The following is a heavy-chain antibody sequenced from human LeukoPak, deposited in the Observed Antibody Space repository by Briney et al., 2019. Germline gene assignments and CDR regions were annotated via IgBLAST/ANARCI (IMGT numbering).Heavy chain of an antibody. CDR2: INWNGGST. CDR3: ARGVPTNYYDFWSGYLRYYYYYMDV. CDR1: GFTFDDYG. V-gene: IGHV3-20*04. J-gene: IGHJ6*03. Sequence: RTGGSLRLSCAASGFTFDDYGMSWVRQAPGKGLEWVSGINWNGGSTGYADSVKGRFTISRDNAKNSLYLQMNSLRAEDTALYYCARGVPTNYYDFWSGYLRYYYYYMDVWGKGTTVTVSS. D-gene: IGHD3-3*01.